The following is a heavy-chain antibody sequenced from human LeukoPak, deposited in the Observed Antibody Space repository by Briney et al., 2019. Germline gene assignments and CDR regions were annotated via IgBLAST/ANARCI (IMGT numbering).Heavy chain of an antibody. V-gene: IGHV4-59*01. CDR3: ARVGCSSTSCYIAFDI. J-gene: IGHJ3*02. CDR2: IYYSGST. D-gene: IGHD2-2*02. Sequence: SETLSLTXTVSGGSISSYYWSWIRQPPGKGQEWIGYIYYSGSTNYNPSLKSRVTISVDTSKNQFSLKLSSVTAADTAVYYCARVGCSSTSCYIAFDIWGQGTMVTVSS. CDR1: GGSISSYY.